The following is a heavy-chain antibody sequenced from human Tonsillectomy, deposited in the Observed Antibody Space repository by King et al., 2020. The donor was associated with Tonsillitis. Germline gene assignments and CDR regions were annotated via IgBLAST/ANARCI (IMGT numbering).Heavy chain of an antibody. D-gene: IGHD4-17*01. CDR3: ASADYGSAFDI. CDR2: IDYSGST. Sequence: QLQESGPGLVKPSETLSLTCTVSGGSVSSGSYYWSWIRQPPGKGLEWIGYIDYSGSTKYNPSLKSRVTISVDTSKNQFSLKLSSVTAADTAVYYCASADYGSAFDIWGQGTMVTVSS. CDR1: GGSVSSGSYY. V-gene: IGHV4-61*01. J-gene: IGHJ3*02.